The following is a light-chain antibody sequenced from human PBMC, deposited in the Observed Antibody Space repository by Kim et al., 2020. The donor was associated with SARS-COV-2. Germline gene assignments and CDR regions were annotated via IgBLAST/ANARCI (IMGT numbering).Light chain of an antibody. J-gene: IGKJ1*01. V-gene: IGKV3-20*01. CDR3: QQYGSSRWT. Sequence: EIVLTQSPGTLSLSPGERATLSCRASQIVNSNYFAWYQQKPGQAPRLLIFGASSRATGIPDRFSGSGSGTDFTLTISRLEAEDFAVYYCQQYGSSRWTFGQGTKVDIK. CDR1: QIVNSNY. CDR2: GAS.